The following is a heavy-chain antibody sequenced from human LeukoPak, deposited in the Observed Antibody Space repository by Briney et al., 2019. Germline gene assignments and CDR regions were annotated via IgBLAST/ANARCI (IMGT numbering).Heavy chain of an antibody. J-gene: IGHJ5*02. D-gene: IGHD5-24*01. V-gene: IGHV3-53*01. CDR1: GFTVSSNY. CDR3: ARDLERWLPNWFDP. CDR2: IYSGGST. Sequence: GGSLRLSCAASGFTVSSNYMSWVRQAPGKGLEWVSVIYSGGSTYYADSVKGRFTISRDNAKNSLYLQMNSLRAEDTAVYYCARDLERWLPNWFDPWGQGTLVTVSS.